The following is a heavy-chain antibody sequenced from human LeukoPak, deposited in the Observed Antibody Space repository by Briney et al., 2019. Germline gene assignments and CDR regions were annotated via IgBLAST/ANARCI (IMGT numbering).Heavy chain of an antibody. D-gene: IGHD3-16*01. Sequence: GGSLRPSCAASGFTFSSYSMNWVRQAPGKGLEWVSSISSSSSYIYYADSVKGRFTISRDNAKNSLYLQMNSLRAEDTAVYYCARESPGGGSSDLFDYWGQGTLVTVSS. J-gene: IGHJ4*02. V-gene: IGHV3-21*01. CDR1: GFTFSSYS. CDR3: ARESPGGGSSDLFDY. CDR2: ISSSSSYI.